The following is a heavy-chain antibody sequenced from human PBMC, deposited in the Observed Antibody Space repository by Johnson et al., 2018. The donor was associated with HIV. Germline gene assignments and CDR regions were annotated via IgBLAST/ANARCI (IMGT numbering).Heavy chain of an antibody. CDR2: ISYDGSSK. D-gene: IGHD2-21*02. V-gene: IGHV3-30-3*01. CDR3: ARDSEYCGGDCHDAFDI. Sequence: QVQLVESGGGVVQPGRSLKLSCAASEFTFSNYAMHWVRQAPGTGLEWVSVISYDGSSKYYADSVKGRFTISRDNSKNTLYLQMNSLRAEDTAVYYCARDSEYCGGDCHDAFDIWGQGTMVTVSS. CDR1: EFTFSNYA. J-gene: IGHJ3*02.